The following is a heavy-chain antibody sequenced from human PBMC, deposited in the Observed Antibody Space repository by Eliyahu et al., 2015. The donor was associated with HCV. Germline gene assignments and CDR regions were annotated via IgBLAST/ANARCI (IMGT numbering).Heavy chain of an antibody. CDR1: DGSIRTANYY. CDR3: ARRPDASPFDP. J-gene: IGHJ5*02. Sequence: QLQLQESGPGLLKPSETLSLTCTVSDGSIRTANYYWAWIRQPPGKGLEWIASVHYTGTTHFNPSLKSRVTISVDTSKNHFSLKLNSVTAADTAIYYCARRPDASPFDPWGQGTLVTVSS. D-gene: IGHD2-2*01. CDR2: VHYTGTT. V-gene: IGHV4-39*01.